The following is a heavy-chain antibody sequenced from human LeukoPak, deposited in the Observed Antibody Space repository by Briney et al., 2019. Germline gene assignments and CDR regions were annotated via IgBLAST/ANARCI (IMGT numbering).Heavy chain of an antibody. D-gene: IGHD4-17*01. Sequence: PGGSLRLSCSASGFTFDDYAVSWFRQAPGKGLEWVGFIRSKAFGGTPEYAAFVRGRFTISRDDSKSIAYPQMNSLKTEDTAVYYCTRNTVTVHFDYWSQGTLVTVSS. CDR2: IRSKAFGGTP. CDR3: TRNTVTVHFDY. V-gene: IGHV3-49*03. CDR1: GFTFDDYA. J-gene: IGHJ4*02.